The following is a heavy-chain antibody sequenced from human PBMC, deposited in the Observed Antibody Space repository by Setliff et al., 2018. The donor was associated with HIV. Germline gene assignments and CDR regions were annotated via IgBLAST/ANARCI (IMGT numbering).Heavy chain of an antibody. D-gene: IGHD1-26*01. J-gene: IGHJ4*02. Sequence: ASVKVSCKTSGYTFNAFYIYWVRQAPGQGLEWMGMINPSGRITNYAQKFQGRLTLTRDTSMSTVYMELNSLKSEDTAIYYCARGPPRRRGTVAEDYWGQGTLVTVSS. CDR2: INPSGRIT. V-gene: IGHV1-46*02. CDR3: ARGPPRRRGTVAEDY. CDR1: GYTFNAFY.